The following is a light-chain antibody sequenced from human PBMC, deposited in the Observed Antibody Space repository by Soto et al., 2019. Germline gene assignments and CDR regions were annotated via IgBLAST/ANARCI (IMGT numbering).Light chain of an antibody. CDR1: QSISTY. CDR3: QQYNTSSPLWT. V-gene: IGKV1-5*03. CDR2: KAS. J-gene: IGKJ1*01. Sequence: IQMTQSPSTLSSSVGERVTITCRASQSISTYLAWYQQKPGKAPKLLIYKASSLESGVPSRFSGSGSGTEFTLTISSLQPDDFATYYCQQYNTSSPLWTFGQGTNVDI.